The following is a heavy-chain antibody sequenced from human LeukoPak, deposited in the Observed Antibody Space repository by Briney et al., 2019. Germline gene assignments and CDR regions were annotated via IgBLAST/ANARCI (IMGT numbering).Heavy chain of an antibody. Sequence: ASVKVSCKASGGTFSSYAISWVRQAPGQGLEWMGWMNPNSGNTGYAQKFQGRVTMTRNTSISTAFMELSSLTSEDTAIYFCTADHIGHYFQFWGQGTLVTVSS. CDR1: GGTFSSYA. CDR3: TADHIGHYFQF. CDR2: MNPNSGNT. V-gene: IGHV1-8*02. J-gene: IGHJ4*02. D-gene: IGHD6-13*01.